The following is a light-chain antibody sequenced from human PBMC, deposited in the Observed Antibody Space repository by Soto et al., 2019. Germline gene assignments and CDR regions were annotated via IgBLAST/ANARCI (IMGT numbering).Light chain of an antibody. J-gene: IGKJ1*01. CDR2: WAS. V-gene: IGKV4-1*01. CDR1: QSVLYSSNNKNY. Sequence: DIVMTQSPDSLAVSLGERATINCKPSQSVLYSSNNKNYLAWYQQKPGQPPKLLIYWASTRESGVPDRFSGSGSGTDFTLTTSSLQAEDVAVYYCQQYCTIPPTFGQGTKVEIK. CDR3: QQYCTIPPT.